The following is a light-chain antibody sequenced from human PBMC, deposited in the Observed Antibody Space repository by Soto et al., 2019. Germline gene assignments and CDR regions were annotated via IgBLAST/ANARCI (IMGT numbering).Light chain of an antibody. CDR2: EVS. J-gene: IGLJ1*01. CDR1: SSDVGGYNY. V-gene: IGLV2-8*01. CDR3: SSYAGSNNFV. Sequence: QSALTQPPSASGSPGQSVTISCTGTSSDVGGYNYVSWYQQHPGKAPKHMIYEVSKRPSGVPDRFSGSKSGNPASLTVSWLQAEDEADYYCSSYAGSNNFVFGTGTKVTVL.